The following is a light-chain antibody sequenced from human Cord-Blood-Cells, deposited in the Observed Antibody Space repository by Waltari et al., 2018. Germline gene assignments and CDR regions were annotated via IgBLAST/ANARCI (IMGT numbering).Light chain of an antibody. CDR1: SLRSYY. Sequence: SSELTQDPAVSVALGQTVRITCQGDSLRSYYAIWYQQKPGQAPVLVIYGKNNRPSGIPDRFSGSSSGNTASVTITGAQAEYEADYYCNSRDSSGNHPVVFGGGTKLTVL. CDR3: NSRDSSGNHPVV. CDR2: GKN. J-gene: IGLJ2*01. V-gene: IGLV3-19*01.